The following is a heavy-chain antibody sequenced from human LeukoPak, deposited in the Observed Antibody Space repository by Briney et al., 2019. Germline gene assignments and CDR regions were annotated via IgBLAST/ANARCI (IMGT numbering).Heavy chain of an antibody. CDR1: GFTFSSYD. D-gene: IGHD2-15*01. Sequence: PGGSLRLSCAASGFTFSSYDMNWVRQAPGKGLEWVADISYGGSTIYYADSVKGRFTISRDNAKNSLYLQMNSLRAEDTAVYYCARGPLGYCSGGSCWVYYFDYWGQGTLVTVSS. CDR2: ISYGGSTI. V-gene: IGHV3-48*01. CDR3: ARGPLGYCSGGSCWVYYFDY. J-gene: IGHJ4*02.